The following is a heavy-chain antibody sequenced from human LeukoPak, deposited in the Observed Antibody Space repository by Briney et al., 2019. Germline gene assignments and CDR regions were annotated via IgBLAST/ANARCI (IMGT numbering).Heavy chain of an antibody. CDR1: GGSISSGSYY. CDR3: ASSSYRGGATLVY. V-gene: IGHV4-61*02. D-gene: IGHD1-26*01. J-gene: IGHJ4*02. CDR2: IYTSGST. Sequence: SETLSLTCTVSGGSISSGSYYWSWIRQPAWKGLEWIGRIYTSGSTNYNPSLKSRVTISVDTSKNQFSLKLSSVIAADTAVYYCASSSYRGGATLVYWGQGILVTVSA.